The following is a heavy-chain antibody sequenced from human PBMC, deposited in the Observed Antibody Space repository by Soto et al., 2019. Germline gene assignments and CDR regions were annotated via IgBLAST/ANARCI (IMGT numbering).Heavy chain of an antibody. D-gene: IGHD6-13*01. CDR2: IWYDGSNK. CDR3: ARDKHSSSWLDFDY. J-gene: IGHJ4*02. V-gene: IGHV3-33*01. Sequence: QPGGSLRLSCAASGFTFSSYGMHWVRQAPGKGLEWVAVIWYDGSNKYYADSVKGRFTISRDNSKNTLYLQMNSLRAEDTAVYYCARDKHSSSWLDFDYWGQGTLVTVSS. CDR1: GFTFSSYG.